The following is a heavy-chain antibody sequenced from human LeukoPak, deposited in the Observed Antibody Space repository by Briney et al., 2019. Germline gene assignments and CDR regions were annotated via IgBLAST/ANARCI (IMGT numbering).Heavy chain of an antibody. J-gene: IGHJ4*02. Sequence: GSLRLSCAASGFTFSSYWMSWVRQAPGKGLEWVANIKQDGSEKYYVDSVKGRFTISRDNAKNSLYLQMNSLRAEDTAVYYCARDWATADYYFDYWGQGTLVTVSS. V-gene: IGHV3-7*01. CDR3: ARDWATADYYFDY. CDR2: IKQDGSEK. D-gene: IGHD5-12*01. CDR1: GFTFSSYW.